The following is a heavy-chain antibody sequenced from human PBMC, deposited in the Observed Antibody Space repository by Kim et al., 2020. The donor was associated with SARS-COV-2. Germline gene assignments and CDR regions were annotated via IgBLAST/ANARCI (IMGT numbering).Heavy chain of an antibody. Sequence: ASVKVSCKASGYTFTSYGISWVRQAPGQGLEWMGWISAYNGNTNYAQKLQGRVTMTTDTSTSTAYMELRSLRSDDTAVYYCARDLKRQQLVRYYYGMDVWGQGTTVTVSS. CDR1: GYTFTSYG. CDR2: ISAYNGNT. J-gene: IGHJ6*02. D-gene: IGHD6-13*01. CDR3: ARDLKRQQLVRYYYGMDV. V-gene: IGHV1-18*01.